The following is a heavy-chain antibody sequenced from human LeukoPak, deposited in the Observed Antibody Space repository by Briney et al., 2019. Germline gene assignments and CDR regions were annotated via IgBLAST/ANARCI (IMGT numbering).Heavy chain of an antibody. V-gene: IGHV3-64*01. D-gene: IGHD6-13*01. CDR1: GFTFSSYG. J-gene: IGHJ3*02. CDR2: ISSNGGST. Sequence: GGSLRLSCAASGFTFSSYGMHWVRQAPGKGLEYVSAISSNGGSTFYANSVKDRFTISRDNSKNTLYLQMGSLRPEDMAVYYCVRVYAGIWYAAFDIWGQGTMVTVSS. CDR3: VRVYAGIWYAAFDI.